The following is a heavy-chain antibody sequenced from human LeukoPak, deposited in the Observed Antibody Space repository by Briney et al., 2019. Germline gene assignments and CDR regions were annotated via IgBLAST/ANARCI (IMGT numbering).Heavy chain of an antibody. J-gene: IGHJ3*02. CDR2: ISAYNGNT. CDR3: ARVRSALTIVVVPAAMEASDAFDI. V-gene: IGHV1-18*04. CDR1: GYTFTSYG. D-gene: IGHD2-2*01. Sequence: GASVKVSCKASGYTFTSYGISWVRQAPGQGLEWMGCISAYNGNTNYAHNLQGRVTMTTDKSTSTAYMELRSLRSDDTAVYYCARVRSALTIVVVPAAMEASDAFDIWGQGTMVTVSS.